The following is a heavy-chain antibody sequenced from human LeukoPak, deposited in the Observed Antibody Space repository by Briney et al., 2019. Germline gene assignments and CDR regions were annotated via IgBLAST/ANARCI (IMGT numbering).Heavy chain of an antibody. CDR2: IKSDGGT. J-gene: IGHJ1*01. D-gene: IGHD3-22*01. CDR1: GFAFSNYW. Sequence: GGSLRLSCVASGFAFSNYWMHWVRQAPGKGLVWVSRIKSDGGTNYADSVKGRFTISRDNAKKTVSLQMNSLRPEDTGVYYCARAPSEIGGYYPEYFRHWGQGTLVTVSS. CDR3: ARAPSEIGGYYPEYFRH. V-gene: IGHV3-74*01.